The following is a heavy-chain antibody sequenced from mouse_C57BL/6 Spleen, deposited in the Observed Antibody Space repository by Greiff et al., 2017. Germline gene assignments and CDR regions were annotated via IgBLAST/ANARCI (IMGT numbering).Heavy chain of an antibody. CDR1: GYAFSSSW. J-gene: IGHJ4*01. CDR2: IYPGDGDT. CDR3: AKGEGNHYARDY. Sequence: QVQLQQSGAELVKPGASVKISCKASGYAFSSSWLNWVKQRPGKGLGGLGQIYPGDGDTNYNGKFKGKATLTADKSYSTAYMQRSSLTSEDSAVYFCAKGEGNHYARDYGGQGTSVTVAS. V-gene: IGHV1-80*01.